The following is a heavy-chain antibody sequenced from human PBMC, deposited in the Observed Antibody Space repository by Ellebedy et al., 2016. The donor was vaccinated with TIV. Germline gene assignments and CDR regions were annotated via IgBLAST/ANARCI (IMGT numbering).Heavy chain of an antibody. CDR3: ASSNPPGIAVAGKSGRAFDI. CDR2: IYPGDSDT. J-gene: IGHJ3*02. Sequence: GESLKISCKGSGYSFTSYWIGWVRQMPGKGLEWMGIIYPGDSDTRYSPSFQGQVTISADKSISTAYLQWSSLKASDTAMYYCASSNPPGIAVAGKSGRAFDIWGQGTMVTVSS. D-gene: IGHD6-19*01. CDR1: GYSFTSYW. V-gene: IGHV5-51*01.